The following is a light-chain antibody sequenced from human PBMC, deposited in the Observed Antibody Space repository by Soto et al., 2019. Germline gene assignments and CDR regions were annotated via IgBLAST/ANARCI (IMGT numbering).Light chain of an antibody. V-gene: IGLV2-8*01. Sequence: QSVLTQPPSASGSPGQSVTISCTGTSSDVGGYNYVSWYQQHPGKAPQLMIYEVSKRPSGVPDRFSGSKSGNTASLTVSGLQAEYEADYYCSSYAASSNFEVLFGGGTQLTVL. CDR3: SSYAASSNFEVL. J-gene: IGLJ2*01. CDR2: EVS. CDR1: SSDVGGYNY.